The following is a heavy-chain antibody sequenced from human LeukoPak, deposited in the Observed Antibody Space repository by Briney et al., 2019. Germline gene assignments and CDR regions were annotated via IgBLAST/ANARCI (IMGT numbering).Heavy chain of an antibody. J-gene: IGHJ4*02. Sequence: ASVKVSCKASGYTFINYDINWVRQATGQGLEWMGWIHPYSGNTGYARMFQGRVTVTRDTSISTVYMELSDLRSDDTAVYYCARVVVGAAGGREFDHWGQGTLVTVSS. CDR2: IHPYSGNT. CDR3: ARVVVGAAGGREFDH. CDR1: GYTFINYD. D-gene: IGHD6-13*01. V-gene: IGHV1-8*02.